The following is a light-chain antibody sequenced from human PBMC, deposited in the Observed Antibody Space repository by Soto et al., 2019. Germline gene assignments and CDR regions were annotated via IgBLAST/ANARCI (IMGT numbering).Light chain of an antibody. J-gene: IGKJ1*01. V-gene: IGKV4-1*01. CDR3: HQYINAPWT. Sequence: DFVMTQSPDSLAVSLGERATINCKSSQSVLYGPNNNNYLSWYQQKPGQPPKLLIYWASTRESGVTDRFSGSGSGTECTLTISSLQAEDVAVYYCHQYINAPWTFGQGTKVEIK. CDR1: QSVLYGPNNNNY. CDR2: WAS.